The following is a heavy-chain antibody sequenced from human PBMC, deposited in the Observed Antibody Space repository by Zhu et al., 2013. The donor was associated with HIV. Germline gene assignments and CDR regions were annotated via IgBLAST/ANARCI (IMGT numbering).Heavy chain of an antibody. V-gene: IGHV1-2*02. J-gene: IGHJ4*02. D-gene: IGHD1-26*01. Sequence: QVQLMQPGAEVKEPGASVKVSCKASGYTFTVYHMNWVRQAPGQGLEWMGWMNPNSGGTKYAQKFQGRVTMTRDTSISTAYMELSRLRSDDTAVYYCARWSGSYYDFWGQGTLVTVSS. CDR3: ARWSGSYYDF. CDR1: GYTFTVYH. CDR2: MNPNSGGT.